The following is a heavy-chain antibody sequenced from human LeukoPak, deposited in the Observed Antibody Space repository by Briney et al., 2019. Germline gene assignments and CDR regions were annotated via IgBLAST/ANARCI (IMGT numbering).Heavy chain of an antibody. J-gene: IGHJ2*01. V-gene: IGHV3-21*01. D-gene: IGHD6-13*01. CDR2: ISSNSDYI. CDR1: GFTFTSHS. CDR3: ARDWRNKYSNSWSRGEWYFDL. Sequence: GGSLRLSCVASGFTFTSHSLNWLRQAPGKGLEWVASISSNSDYILYAESVKGRFSISRDNARNSVYLQMNSLTAEDTALYYCARDWRNKYSNSWSRGEWYFDLWGRGTLVSVSS.